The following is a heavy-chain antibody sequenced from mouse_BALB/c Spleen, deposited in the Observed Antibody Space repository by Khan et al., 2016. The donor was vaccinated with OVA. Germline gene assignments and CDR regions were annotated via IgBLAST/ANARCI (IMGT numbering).Heavy chain of an antibody. Sequence: VQLKESGPELVKPGASVKMSCKASGYTFTSYVMHWVKQKPRQGLEWIGYISPNSDGSKYNEKFRGKATLTSDKSSSTAYMELSSLTSEDSAVYYGLRSLFYSGSASEGFAYWGQGTLVTGSA. CDR2: ISPNSDGS. D-gene: IGHD1-1*01. CDR1: GYTFTSYV. J-gene: IGHJ3*01. CDR3: LRSLFYSGSASEGFAY. V-gene: IGHV1S136*01.